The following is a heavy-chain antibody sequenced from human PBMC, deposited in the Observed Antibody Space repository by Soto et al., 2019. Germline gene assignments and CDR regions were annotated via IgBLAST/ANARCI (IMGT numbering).Heavy chain of an antibody. CDR1: GFTFSSYG. CDR3: ARSRGNYYYYSGMDV. J-gene: IGHJ6*02. D-gene: IGHD1-26*01. Sequence: QVQLVESGGGVVQPGRSLRLSCAASGFTFSSYGMHWVRQAPGKGLEWVAVIWYDGSNKYYADSVKGRFTISRDNSKNTLDLQMNSLRAEDTALYYCARSRGNYYYYSGMDVWGQGTTVTVSS. CDR2: IWYDGSNK. V-gene: IGHV3-33*01.